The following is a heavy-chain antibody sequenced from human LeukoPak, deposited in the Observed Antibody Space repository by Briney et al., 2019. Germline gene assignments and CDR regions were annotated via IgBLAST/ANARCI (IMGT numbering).Heavy chain of an antibody. CDR1: GFTFSSYA. V-gene: IGHV3-23*01. CDR3: AKGFVVRLDFDY. J-gene: IGHJ4*02. Sequence: GGSLRLSCAASGFTFSSYAMSWVRQAPGKGLEWVSAISGSGGSTYYADSVKGRFTISRDNSKNTPYLQMNSLRAEDTAVYYCAKGFVVRLDFDYWGQGTLVTVSS. CDR2: ISGSGGST. D-gene: IGHD2/OR15-2a*01.